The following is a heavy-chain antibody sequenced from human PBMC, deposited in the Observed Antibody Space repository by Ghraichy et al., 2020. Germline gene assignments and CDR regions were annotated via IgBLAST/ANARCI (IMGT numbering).Heavy chain of an antibody. CDR3: ARDRLIHGDALDY. CDR2: ISSSSSYI. V-gene: IGHV3-21*01. D-gene: IGHD4-17*01. Sequence: GGSLRLSCAASGFTFSSNSMNWVRQAPGKGLEWVSSISSSSSYIFYADSVKGRFTISRDNAKNSLYLQMNSLRAEDTAVYYCARDRLIHGDALDYWGQGTLVTVSS. CDR1: GFTFSSNS. J-gene: IGHJ4*02.